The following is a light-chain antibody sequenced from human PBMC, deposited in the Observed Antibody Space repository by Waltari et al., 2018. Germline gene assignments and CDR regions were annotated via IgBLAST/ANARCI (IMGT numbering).Light chain of an antibody. Sequence: QSALTQPASVSGSPGQSLTISCTGTTSHVGNSHLVSWYQQHPGKAPKLLIYEGSRRPSGISNRFSGSTSGNTASLTISGLQAEDEADYYCCSSAGRSTLFGGGTKLTLL. CDR1: TSHVGNSHL. CDR2: EGS. J-gene: IGLJ2*01. V-gene: IGLV2-23*01. CDR3: CSSAGRSTL.